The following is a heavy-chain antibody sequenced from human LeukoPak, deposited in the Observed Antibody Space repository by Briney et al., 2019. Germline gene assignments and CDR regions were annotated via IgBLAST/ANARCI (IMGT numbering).Heavy chain of an antibody. CDR1: GFTFSSYW. CDR2: IIQDGSEK. V-gene: IGHV3-7*01. CDR3: ARDYHDDTASLFDY. D-gene: IGHD5-18*01. J-gene: IGHJ4*02. Sequence: GGSLRLFCAASGFTFSSYWMSWVRQAPGKGREWVANIIQDGSEKYYVDSVTGRFTISRDNAKNSLYLQMNSLRAEDTAVYYCARDYHDDTASLFDYWGQGTLVTVSS.